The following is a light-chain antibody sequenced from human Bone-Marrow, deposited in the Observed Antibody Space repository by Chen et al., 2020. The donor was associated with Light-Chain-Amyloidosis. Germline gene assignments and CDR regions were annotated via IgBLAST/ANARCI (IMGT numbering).Light chain of an antibody. V-gene: IGLV1-44*01. Sequence: QSVLTQPPSASGTPGQRVTISCSGSSSNIGSKTVNWYQQLPGTAPKLLIYGNHQRPSGVPDRFSGSKSGTSAAVAISGLQSEDEADYYCAAWEDSLNGVVFGGGTKLTVL. CDR1: SSNIGSKT. CDR3: AAWEDSLNGVV. CDR2: GNH. J-gene: IGLJ2*01.